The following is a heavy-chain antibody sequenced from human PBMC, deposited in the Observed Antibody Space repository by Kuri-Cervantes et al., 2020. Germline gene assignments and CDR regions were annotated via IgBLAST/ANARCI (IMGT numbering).Heavy chain of an antibody. CDR1: GYTSTYRY. Sequence: SVKVSCKASGYTSTYRYLHWVRQAPGQALEWMGWITPFNGNTNYAQKFQDRVTITRDTSASTAYMELSSLRSEDTAVYYCARSIAARPGDYMDVWGKGTTVTVSS. CDR2: ITPFNGNT. J-gene: IGHJ6*03. D-gene: IGHD6-6*01. V-gene: IGHV1-45*02. CDR3: ARSIAARPGDYMDV.